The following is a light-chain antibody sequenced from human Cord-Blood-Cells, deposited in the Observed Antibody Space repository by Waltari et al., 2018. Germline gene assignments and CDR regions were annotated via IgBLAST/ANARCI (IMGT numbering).Light chain of an antibody. Sequence: GTLSLSPGERATLSCRASQSVSSSYLAWYQQKPGQAPRLLIYGASSRATGIPDRFSGSGSGTDFTLTISRLEPEDFAVYYCQQYGSSPRYTFGQGTKLEIK. CDR2: GAS. CDR3: QQYGSSPRYT. CDR1: QSVSSSY. V-gene: IGKV3-20*01. J-gene: IGKJ2*01.